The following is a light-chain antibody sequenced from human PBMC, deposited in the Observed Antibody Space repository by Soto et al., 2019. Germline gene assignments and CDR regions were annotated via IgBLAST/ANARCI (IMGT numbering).Light chain of an antibody. V-gene: IGKV3D-15*01. CDR3: QQYNKWPLT. Sequence: IVMTRSPATLSVSPGEGATLSCRASETISRDLAWYQQKPGQSPRLLIFGAFTRATGVPVRFSGSGSGTEFTLTVSSLQSEDVAVYFCQQYNKWPLTFGGGTRVEIK. CDR2: GAF. CDR1: ETISRD. J-gene: IGKJ4*01.